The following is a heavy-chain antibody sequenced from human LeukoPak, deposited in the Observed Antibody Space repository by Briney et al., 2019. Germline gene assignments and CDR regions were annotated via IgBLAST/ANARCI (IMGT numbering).Heavy chain of an antibody. CDR2: MNYDGSYI. Sequence: GRSLRLPCAASGFTFRSYGMHWVRQAPGKGLEWVAVMNYDGSYIKYADSVKGRFTISRDNSKNTLYLQMTSLRAEDTAVYHCARDDDSSGNLLDYWGQGTLVTVSS. CDR3: ARDDDSSGNLLDY. D-gene: IGHD3-22*01. CDR1: GFTFRSYG. V-gene: IGHV3-33*01. J-gene: IGHJ4*02.